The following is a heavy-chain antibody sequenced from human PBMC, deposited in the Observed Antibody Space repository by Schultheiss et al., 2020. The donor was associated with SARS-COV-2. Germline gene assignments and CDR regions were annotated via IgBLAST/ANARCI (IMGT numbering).Heavy chain of an antibody. D-gene: IGHD3-9*01. CDR3: AKEPMPYDILTGYYGTSWFDY. J-gene: IGHJ4*02. Sequence: GESLKISCAASGFTFSSYSLSWVRQAPGKGLEYVSAISSNGGSTYYADSVKGRFTISRDNSKNTLYLQMSSLRAEDTAVYYCAKEPMPYDILTGYYGTSWFDYWGQGTLVTVSS. CDR1: GFTFSSYS. CDR2: ISSNGGST. V-gene: IGHV3-64D*06.